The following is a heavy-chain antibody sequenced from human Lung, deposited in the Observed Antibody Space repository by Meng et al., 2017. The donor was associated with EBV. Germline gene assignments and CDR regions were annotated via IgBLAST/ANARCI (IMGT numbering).Heavy chain of an antibody. D-gene: IGHD2-2*01. Sequence: QFRRQGSGPGLVKPSGTLSLTCDVFGASISRSDLWSWVRQPPGKGLEWIGEIYHSGSTNYNPSLKSRVTISVDTSKNQFSLSLNSVTAADTAVYYCARGGTSSAPFDYWGQETLVTVSS. CDR2: IYHSGST. CDR3: ARGGTSSAPFDY. J-gene: IGHJ4*02. CDR1: GASISRSDL. V-gene: IGHV4-4*02.